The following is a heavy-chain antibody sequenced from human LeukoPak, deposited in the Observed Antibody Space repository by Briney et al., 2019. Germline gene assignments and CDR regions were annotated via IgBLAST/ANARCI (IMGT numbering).Heavy chain of an antibody. J-gene: IGHJ4*02. CDR2: VYHRGST. V-gene: IGHV4-4*02. CDR1: GGSISTDNW. D-gene: IGHD3-22*01. Sequence: SGTLSLTCAVSGGSISTDNWWTWVRQPPGKGLEWIEEVYHRGSTNYNPSLKSRVTISVDKSKNQFSLKLTSVTAADTALYYCATRNYYDSTGYYNYWGQGTLVTVSS. CDR3: ATRNYYDSTGYYNY.